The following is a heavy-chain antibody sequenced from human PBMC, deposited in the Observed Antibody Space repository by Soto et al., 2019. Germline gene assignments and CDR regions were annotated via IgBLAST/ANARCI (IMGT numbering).Heavy chain of an antibody. D-gene: IGHD4-17*01. CDR2: INHSGST. V-gene: IGHV4-34*01. J-gene: IGHJ6*02. CDR3: ARGDYGDYLARLGYYYGMDV. CDR1: GGSFSGYY. Sequence: QVQLQQWGAGLLKPSETLSLTCAVYGGSFSGYYWSWIRQPPGKGLEWIGEINHSGSTNYNPSLTSRVTLSVDTSKNQFSLKLSSVPAADTAVYYCARGDYGDYLARLGYYYGMDVWGQGTTVTVSS.